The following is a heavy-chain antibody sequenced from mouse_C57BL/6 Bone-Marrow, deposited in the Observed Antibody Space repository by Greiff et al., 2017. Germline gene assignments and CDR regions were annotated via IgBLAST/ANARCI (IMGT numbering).Heavy chain of an antibody. CDR3: ARGDYDAFSWFAD. CDR2: ISDGGSYT. V-gene: IGHV5-4*03. Sequence: EVKLVESGGGLVKPGGSLKLSCAASGFTFSGYAMSWVRQTPEKRLEWVANISDGGSYTYYPDNVKGRFTISRDNAKNNLYLQMSHLKSEDTAVYYCARGDYDAFSWFADWGKGTLVTVSA. CDR1: GFTFSGYA. D-gene: IGHD2-4*01. J-gene: IGHJ3*01.